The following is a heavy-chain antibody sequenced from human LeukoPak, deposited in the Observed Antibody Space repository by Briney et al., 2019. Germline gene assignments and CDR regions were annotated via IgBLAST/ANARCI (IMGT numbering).Heavy chain of an antibody. V-gene: IGHV4-59*01. D-gene: IGHD3-10*01. J-gene: IGHJ6*03. CDR3: ARGYYGPLYYYYYYMDV. Sequence: NPSETLSLTCTVSGGSICSYYWSWIRQPPGKGLEWIGYIYYSGSTNYNPSLKSRVTISVDTSKNQFSLKLSSVTAADTAVYYCARGYYGPLYYYYYYMDVWGKGTTVTISS. CDR2: IYYSGST. CDR1: GGSICSYY.